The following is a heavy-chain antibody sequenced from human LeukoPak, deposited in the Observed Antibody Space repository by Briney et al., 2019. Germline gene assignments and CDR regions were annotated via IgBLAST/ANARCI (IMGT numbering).Heavy chain of an antibody. CDR3: ARGLLWFGEPIHFDY. CDR1: GYTFTGYY. V-gene: IGHV1-2*02. CDR2: INPNSGGT. D-gene: IGHD3-10*01. J-gene: IGHJ4*02. Sequence: ASVKVSCKASGYTFTGYYMHWVRQAPGQGLEWMGWINPNSGGTNYAQKFQGRVTMTRDTSISTAYMELSRLRSDDTAVYYCARGLLWFGEPIHFDYWGQGTLVTVSP.